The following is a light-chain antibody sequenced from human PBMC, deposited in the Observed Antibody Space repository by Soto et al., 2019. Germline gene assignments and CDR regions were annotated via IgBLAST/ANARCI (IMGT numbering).Light chain of an antibody. Sequence: DIQMTQSPSSLSASVGDRVTITCRASQTLDKYLNWYQQSPGKVPKLLISAASILESGVPSRFGGSGSGTDYTLTINNIQHEDFATYYSQQSYIDVWTFGQGTKVEIK. CDR2: AAS. CDR3: QQSYIDVWT. V-gene: IGKV1-39*01. J-gene: IGKJ1*01. CDR1: QTLDKY.